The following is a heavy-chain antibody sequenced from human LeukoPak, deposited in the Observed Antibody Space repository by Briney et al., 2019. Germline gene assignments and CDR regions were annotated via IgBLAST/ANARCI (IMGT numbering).Heavy chain of an antibody. CDR3: ARDFMIAAVFDY. J-gene: IGHJ4*02. Sequence: GGSLRLSCAASGFTFSSYSMNWVRQAPRKGLEWVSSISSSSSYIYYADSVKGRFTISRDNARNSLYLQMNSLRAEDTAVYYCARDFMIAAVFDYWGQGTLVTVSS. CDR2: ISSSSSYI. CDR1: GFTFSSYS. V-gene: IGHV3-21*01. D-gene: IGHD6-13*01.